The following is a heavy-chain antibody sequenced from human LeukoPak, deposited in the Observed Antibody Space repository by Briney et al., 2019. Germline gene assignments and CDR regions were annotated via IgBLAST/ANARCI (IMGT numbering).Heavy chain of an antibody. Sequence: GGSLRLSCAASGFTFSSYTMNWVRQAPGKGLEWVSSIDSSSGYIYYADSVKGRFTISRDNSKNTLYLQMNSLRAEDTAVYYCARDPYYDILTGNYGMDVWGQGTTVTVSS. V-gene: IGHV3-21*04. CDR3: ARDPYYDILTGNYGMDV. J-gene: IGHJ6*02. CDR1: GFTFSSYT. D-gene: IGHD3-9*01. CDR2: IDSSSGYI.